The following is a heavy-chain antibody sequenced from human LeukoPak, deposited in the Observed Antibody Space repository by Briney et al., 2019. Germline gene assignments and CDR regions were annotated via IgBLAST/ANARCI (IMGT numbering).Heavy chain of an antibody. V-gene: IGHV3-30-3*01. D-gene: IGHD7-27*01. CDR2: ISYDGGNK. CDR3: ATDLGNGDYYFDY. J-gene: IGHJ4*02. CDR1: GFTFSSYA. Sequence: PGRSLRLSCAASGFTFSSYAMHWVRQAPGKGLEWVAVISYDGGNKYYADSVKGRFTISRDNSKNTLYLQMNSLRAEDTAVYYCATDLGNGDYYFDYWGQGTLVTVSS.